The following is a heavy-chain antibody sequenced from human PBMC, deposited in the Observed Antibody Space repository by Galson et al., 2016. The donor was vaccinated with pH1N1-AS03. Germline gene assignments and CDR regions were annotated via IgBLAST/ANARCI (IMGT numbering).Heavy chain of an antibody. V-gene: IGHV3-48*01. CDR2: ISSSSSTI. Sequence: SLRLSCAASGFTLSSSNMNWVRQAPGKGLEWVSYISSSSSTIYYVDSVKGRFTISRDNAKSSLYLQMHSLRAEDTAVYYCARTHHGDYAYYGMDVWGQGTTVTV. CDR3: ARTHHGDYAYYGMDV. CDR1: GFTLSSSN. D-gene: IGHD4-17*01. J-gene: IGHJ6*02.